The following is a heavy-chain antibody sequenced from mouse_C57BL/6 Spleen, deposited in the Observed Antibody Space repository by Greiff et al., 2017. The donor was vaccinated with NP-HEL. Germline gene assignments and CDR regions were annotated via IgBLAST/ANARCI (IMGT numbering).Heavy chain of an antibody. CDR3: ARSDNCYAMDY. V-gene: IGHV1-69*01. D-gene: IGHD3-2*01. J-gene: IGHJ4*01. CDR1: GYTFTSYW. Sequence: QVQLQQPGAELVMPGASVKLSCKASGYTFTSYWMHWVKQRPGQGLEWIGEIDPSDSYTNYNQKFKGKSTLTVDKSSSTAYMQLSSLTSEDSAVYYCARSDNCYAMDYWGQGTSVTVSS. CDR2: IDPSDSYT.